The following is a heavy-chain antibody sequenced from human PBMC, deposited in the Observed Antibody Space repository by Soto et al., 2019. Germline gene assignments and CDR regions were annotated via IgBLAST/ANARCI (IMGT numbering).Heavy chain of an antibody. J-gene: IGHJ4*02. CDR1: GFTFSSYG. Sequence: GGSLRLSCAASGFTFSSYGMHWVRQAPGKGLEWVAVIWYDGSNKYYADSVKGRFTISRDNSKNTLYLQMNSLRAEDTAVYYCARDQWGYSYGLDYWGQGTXVTVSS. CDR2: IWYDGSNK. CDR3: ARDQWGYSYGLDY. D-gene: IGHD5-18*01. V-gene: IGHV3-33*01.